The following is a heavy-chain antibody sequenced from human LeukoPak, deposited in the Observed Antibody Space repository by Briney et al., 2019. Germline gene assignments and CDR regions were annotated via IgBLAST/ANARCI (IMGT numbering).Heavy chain of an antibody. CDR1: GGSISSYY. Sequence: PSETLSLTCTASGGSISSYYWSWIRQPPGKGLELIGYIYDSGSTTYNPSLMRRVTTSATTPNNQSPQKLSSVPAPDTAVYYCARHGGGYSYDYWGQGTLVTVSS. V-gene: IGHV4-59*01. CDR2: IYDSGST. D-gene: IGHD5-18*01. CDR3: ARHGGGYSYDY. J-gene: IGHJ4*02.